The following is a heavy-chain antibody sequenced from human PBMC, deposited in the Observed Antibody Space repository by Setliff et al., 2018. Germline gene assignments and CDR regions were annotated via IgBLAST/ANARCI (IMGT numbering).Heavy chain of an antibody. Sequence: PSETLSLTCTVSGGSFTPYYWSWIRQPPGKGLEWIGYVYYSGTSYYNPSLKSRVTVIVDTSKNQFSLRLGSVTAADTAVYYCARGGTLRYFVYWGQGTTVTVSS. V-gene: IGHV4-59*01. J-gene: IGHJ4*02. CDR3: ARGGTLRYFVY. CDR2: VYYSGTS. D-gene: IGHD3-16*01. CDR1: GGSFTPYY.